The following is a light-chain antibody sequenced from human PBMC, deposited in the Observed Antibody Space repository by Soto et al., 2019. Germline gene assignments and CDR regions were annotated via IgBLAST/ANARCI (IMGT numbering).Light chain of an antibody. CDR2: WAS. Sequence: IVMTQSPDSLAVSLGERATINCKSSQSVFYNFNSKNYLAWYQQKPGKPHKLLVHWASIRESGVPEGFSGSGSTTDFTLTISSLQDDDVAYYYCQQYYISPLTFGGGTKVEIK. J-gene: IGKJ4*01. V-gene: IGKV4-1*01. CDR1: QSVFYNFNSKNY. CDR3: QQYYISPLT.